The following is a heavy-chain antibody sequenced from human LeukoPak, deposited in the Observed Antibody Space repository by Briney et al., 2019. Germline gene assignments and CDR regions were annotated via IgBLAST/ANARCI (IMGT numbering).Heavy chain of an antibody. CDR2: INVYNGNK. CDR3: ARDGLIVVVPAAIPETYYYYGMDV. Sequence: EASVTVSCKPSGYTFPSYGISWVRQAPGQGRNGVDWINVYNGNKNQPQKLQGRVTMTTDTSTSTAYMELRSMRSDDTAVYYCARDGLIVVVPAAIPETYYYYGMDVWGQGTTVTVSS. D-gene: IGHD2-2*01. CDR1: GYTFPSYG. V-gene: IGHV1-18*01. J-gene: IGHJ6*02.